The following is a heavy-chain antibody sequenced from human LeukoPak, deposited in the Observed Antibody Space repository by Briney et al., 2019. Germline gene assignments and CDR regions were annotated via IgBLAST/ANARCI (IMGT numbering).Heavy chain of an antibody. CDR1: GGTFSSYA. V-gene: IGHV1-69*13. D-gene: IGHD4-17*01. CDR3: ARNDYGGHDAFDI. J-gene: IGHJ3*02. CDR2: IIPIFGTA. Sequence: SVKVSCKASGGTFSSYAISWVRQAPGQGLEWVGGIIPIFGTANYAQKFQGRVTITADESTSTAYMELSSLRSEDTAVYYCARNDYGGHDAFDIWGQGTMVTVSS.